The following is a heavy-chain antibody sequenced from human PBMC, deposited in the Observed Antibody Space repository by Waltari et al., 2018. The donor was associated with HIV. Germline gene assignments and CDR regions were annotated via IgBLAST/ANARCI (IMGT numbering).Heavy chain of an antibody. J-gene: IGHJ6*02. V-gene: IGHV1-2*02. CDR3: AREAHPYYYYGMDV. CDR2: INPNSGGT. CDR1: GYTFTGYY. Sequence: QVQLVQSGAEVKKPGASVTVSCKASGYTFTGYYMHLVRQAPGQGLEWMGWINPNSGGTNYAQKFQGRVTMTRDTSISTAYMELSRLRSDDTAVYYCAREAHPYYYYGMDVWGQGTTVTVSS.